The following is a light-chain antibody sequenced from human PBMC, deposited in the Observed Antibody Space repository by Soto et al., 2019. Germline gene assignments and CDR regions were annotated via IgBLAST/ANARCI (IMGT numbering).Light chain of an antibody. CDR3: QQRSNWLT. V-gene: IGKV3D-11*01. CDR2: DAS. Sequence: EIVLTQSPATLSLSPGERATLSCRASQGVSSYLAWYQQKPGQAHRLLIYDASNRATGIPARFSGSGPGTDFTLTISSLEPEDFAVYYCQQRSNWLTFGGGTKVEIK. CDR1: QGVSSY. J-gene: IGKJ4*01.